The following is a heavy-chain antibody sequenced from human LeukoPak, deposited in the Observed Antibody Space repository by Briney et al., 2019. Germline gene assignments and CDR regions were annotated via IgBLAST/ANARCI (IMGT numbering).Heavy chain of an antibody. Sequence: KPSETLSLTCTVSGGSISSSSYYWGWIRQPPGKGLEWIGSIYYSGSTYYNPSLKSRVTISVDTSKNQFSLKLSSVTAADTAVYYCASNWGTEGYYYYGMDVWGQGTTVTVSS. CDR2: IYYSGST. D-gene: IGHD7-27*01. CDR1: GGSISSSSYY. J-gene: IGHJ6*02. CDR3: ASNWGTEGYYYYGMDV. V-gene: IGHV4-39*01.